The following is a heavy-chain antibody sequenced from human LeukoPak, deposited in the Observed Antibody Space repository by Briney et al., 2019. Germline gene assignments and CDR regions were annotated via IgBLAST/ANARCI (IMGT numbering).Heavy chain of an antibody. CDR2: INTNTGGT. CDR3: ARDSRDTRFDY. V-gene: IGHV1-2*02. J-gene: IGHJ4*02. D-gene: IGHD3-3*01. CDR1: GYTFTDYY. Sequence: ASVKVSCKASGYTFTDYYIHWVRQAPGQGLEWMGWINTNTGGTYSAQNFQGRVTMTRDTSISTAYMELSRLTSDDTAVYYCARDSRDTRFDYWGRGTLVTVSS.